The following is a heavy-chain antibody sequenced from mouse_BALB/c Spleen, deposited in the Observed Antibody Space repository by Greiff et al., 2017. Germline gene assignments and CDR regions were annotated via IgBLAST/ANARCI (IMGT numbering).Heavy chain of an antibody. CDR1: GYTFTSYW. CDR2: IYPGDGDT. V-gene: IGHV1-87*01. D-gene: IGHD1-3*01. J-gene: IGHJ4*01. Sequence: VQLQQSGAELARPGASVKLSCKASGYTFTSYWMQWVKQRPGQGLEWIGAIYPGDGDTRYTQKFKGKATLTADKSSSTAYMQLSSLASEDSAVYYYARARDIRDAMDYWGQGTSVTVSS. CDR3: ARARDIRDAMDY.